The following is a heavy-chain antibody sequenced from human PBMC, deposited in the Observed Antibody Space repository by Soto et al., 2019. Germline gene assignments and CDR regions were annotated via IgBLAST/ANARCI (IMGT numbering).Heavy chain of an antibody. D-gene: IGHD4-17*01. CDR3: AKWGMEDYGDSNFNYYFDY. V-gene: IGHV3-30*18. CDR2: ISYDGSNK. Sequence: QVQLVESGGGVVQPGRSLRLSCAASGFTFSSYGMHWVRQAPGKGLEWVAVISYDGSNKYYADSVKGRFTISRDNSKNTLYLQMNSLRAEDTAVYYCAKWGMEDYGDSNFNYYFDYWGQGTLVTVSS. J-gene: IGHJ4*02. CDR1: GFTFSSYG.